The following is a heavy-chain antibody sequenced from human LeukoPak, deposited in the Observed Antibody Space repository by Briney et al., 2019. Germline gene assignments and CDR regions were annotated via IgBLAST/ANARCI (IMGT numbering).Heavy chain of an antibody. V-gene: IGHV4-34*01. CDR2: INHSGST. Sequence: ASETLSLTCAVYGGSFSGYYWSWIRQPPGKGLEWIGEINHSGSTNYNPSLKSRVTISVDTSKNQFSLKLSSVTAADTAVYYCARDQYNWNSGVGYNWFDPWGQGTLVTVSS. J-gene: IGHJ5*02. CDR3: ARDQYNWNSGVGYNWFDP. D-gene: IGHD1-7*01. CDR1: GGSFSGYY.